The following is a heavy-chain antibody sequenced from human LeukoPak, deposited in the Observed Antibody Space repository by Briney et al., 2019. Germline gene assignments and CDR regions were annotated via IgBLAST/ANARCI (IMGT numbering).Heavy chain of an antibody. CDR3: ARARYCSGGTCYPDY. V-gene: IGHV5-51*01. Sequence: LGESLKISCKGSGYSFTTYWIGWVRQMPGRGLEWMGIIYPGDSDTRYSPSFQGQVTISADKSISIAYLQWSSLKASDTAMYYCARARYCSGGTCYPDYWGQGTLVTVSS. J-gene: IGHJ4*02. D-gene: IGHD2-15*01. CDR1: GYSFTTYW. CDR2: IYPGDSDT.